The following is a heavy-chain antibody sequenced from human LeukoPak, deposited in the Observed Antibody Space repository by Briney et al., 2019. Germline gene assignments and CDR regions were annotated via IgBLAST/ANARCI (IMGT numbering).Heavy chain of an antibody. J-gene: IGHJ4*02. CDR1: GGSISSYY. CDR2: IYYSGST. V-gene: IGHV4-59*08. D-gene: IGHD2-15*01. CDR3: AVPSLGGGPIPDY. Sequence: TASETLSLTCTVSGGSISSYYWSWIRQPPGKGLEWIGYIYYSGSTNYNPSLKSRVTISVDTSKNQFSLKLSSVTAADTAVYYCAVPSLGGGPIPDYWGQGTLVTVSS.